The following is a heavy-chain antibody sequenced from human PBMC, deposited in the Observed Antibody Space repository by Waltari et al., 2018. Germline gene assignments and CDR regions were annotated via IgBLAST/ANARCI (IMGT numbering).Heavy chain of an antibody. CDR2: ISASGGST. V-gene: IGHV3-23*01. CDR1: RFTFSNYA. D-gene: IGHD6-19*01. J-gene: IGHJ4*02. Sequence: EVQLLESGGGLVQPGRSLRVSCAASRFTFSNYAMRWVRQAPGKGLEWVSVISASGGSTYYADSVKGRFTISRDNSKNTLFLQMNRLRAEDTAVYFCSKGGAFGNGSYVRHFDYWGQGTLVTVSS. CDR3: SKGGAFGNGSYVRHFDY.